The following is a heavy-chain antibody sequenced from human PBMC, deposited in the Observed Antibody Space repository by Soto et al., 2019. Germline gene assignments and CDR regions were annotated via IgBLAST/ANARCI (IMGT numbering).Heavy chain of an antibody. J-gene: IGHJ4*02. Sequence: GSGPTLVNPTQTLTLTCTFPGFSLSTSGMCVSWIRQPPGKALEWLALIDWDDDKYYSTSLKTRLTISKDTSKNQVVLTMTNMDPVDTATYYCARNYYDSSGYYFGFDYWGQGTLVTVSS. CDR1: GFSLSTSGMC. CDR3: ARNYYDSSGYYFGFDY. D-gene: IGHD3-22*01. CDR2: IDWDDDK. V-gene: IGHV2-70*01.